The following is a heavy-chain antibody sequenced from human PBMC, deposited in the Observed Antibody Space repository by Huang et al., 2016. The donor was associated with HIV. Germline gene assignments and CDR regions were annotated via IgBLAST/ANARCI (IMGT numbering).Heavy chain of an antibody. CDR1: GFTFSKAW. CDR2: IKSKTDGGTT. CDR3: TTHLDYYDSSGYYFGNY. D-gene: IGHD3-22*01. V-gene: IGHV3-15*01. J-gene: IGHJ4*02. Sequence: EVQLVESGGGLVKPGGSLRLSCAASGFTFSKAWMSWVRQAPGKGMEWGGRIKSKTDGGTTDYTAPVKGRFTISRDESRNTLYLQMNSMKTEDTAVYYCTTHLDYYDSSGYYFGNYWGQGTLVTVSS.